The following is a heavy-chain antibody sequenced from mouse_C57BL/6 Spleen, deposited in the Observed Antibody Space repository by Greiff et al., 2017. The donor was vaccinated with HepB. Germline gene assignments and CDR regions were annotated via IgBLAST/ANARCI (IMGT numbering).Heavy chain of an antibody. CDR1: GYTFTGYW. J-gene: IGHJ3*01. CDR2: ILPGSGST. V-gene: IGHV1-9*01. Sequence: QVQLQQSGAELMKPGASVKLSCKATGYTFTGYWIEWVKQRPGHGLEWIGEILPGSGSTNYNEKFKGKATFTADTSSNTAYMQLSSLTTEDAAIYDCARGGGLRRGGDWFAYWGQGTLVTVSA. CDR3: ARGGGLRRGGDWFAY. D-gene: IGHD2-4*01.